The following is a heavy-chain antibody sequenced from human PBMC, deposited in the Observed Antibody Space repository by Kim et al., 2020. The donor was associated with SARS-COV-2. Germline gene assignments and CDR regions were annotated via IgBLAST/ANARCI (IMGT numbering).Heavy chain of an antibody. CDR1: GFTFSSYG. D-gene: IGHD6-13*01. Sequence: GGSLRLSCAASGFTFSSYGMHWVRQAPGKGLEWVAVISYDGSNKYYADSVKGRFTISRDNSKNTLYLQMNSLRAEDTAVYYCASLSFSSSPFDYWGQGTLVTVSS. V-gene: IGHV3-30*03. CDR3: ASLSFSSSPFDY. CDR2: ISYDGSNK. J-gene: IGHJ4*02.